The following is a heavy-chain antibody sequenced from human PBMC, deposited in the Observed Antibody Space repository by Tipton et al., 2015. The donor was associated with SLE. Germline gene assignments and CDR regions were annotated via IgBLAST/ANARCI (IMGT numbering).Heavy chain of an antibody. Sequence: SLRLSCAASGFTFSSYGMHWVRQAPGKGLEWVAVISFDGGNKYYADSVKGRFTISRDNSKKALYLQMNSLTVEDAAVYYCARRVGITTGDTTRYFYGSDVWGQGTAVTVSS. V-gene: IGHV3-30*03. J-gene: IGHJ6*02. CDR1: GFTFSSYG. CDR2: ISFDGGNK. CDR3: ARRVGITTGDTTRYFYGSDV. D-gene: IGHD6-13*01.